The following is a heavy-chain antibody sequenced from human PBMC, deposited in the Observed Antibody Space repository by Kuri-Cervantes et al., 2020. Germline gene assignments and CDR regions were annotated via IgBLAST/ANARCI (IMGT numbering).Heavy chain of an antibody. CDR3: ARDATAGEIQPNAFDI. V-gene: IGHV3-30-3*01. CDR1: GFTFSSYA. Sequence: GESLKISCAASGFTFSSYAMHWVRQAPGKGLEWVAVMSYDGSNKYYADSAKGRFTISRDNSKNTLYLRMNSLRAEDTAVYYCARDATAGEIQPNAFDIWGQGTMVTVSS. J-gene: IGHJ3*02. D-gene: IGHD5-18*01. CDR2: MSYDGSNK.